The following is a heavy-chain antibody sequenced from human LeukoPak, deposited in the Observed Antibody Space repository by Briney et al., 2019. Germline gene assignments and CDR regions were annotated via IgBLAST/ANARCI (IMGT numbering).Heavy chain of an antibody. V-gene: IGHV1-8*03. CDR1: GYTFSTYD. CDR3: ARAIRYQLLSDY. Sequence: ASVKVSCKTSGYTFSTYDINWLRQAAGQGLEWMGWMNPNSANTGFAQKFQGRDAINRDTSTATAYLELSSLTSEDTAVYYCARAIRYQLLSDYWGQGTLVTVSS. CDR2: MNPNSANT. D-gene: IGHD2-2*01. J-gene: IGHJ4*02.